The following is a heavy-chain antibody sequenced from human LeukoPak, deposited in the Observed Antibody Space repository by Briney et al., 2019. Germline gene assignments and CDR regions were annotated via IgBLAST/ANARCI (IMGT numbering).Heavy chain of an antibody. CDR1: GFTFSSYA. J-gene: IGHJ3*02. Sequence: PGGSLRLSCAASGFTFSSYAMSWVRQAPGKGLEWVSAISGSGGSTYYADSVKGRFTISRDNSKNTLYLQMNSLRAEDTAVYYCARDYCSSTSCRGNAFDIWGQGTMVTVSS. CDR2: ISGSGGST. CDR3: ARDYCSSTSCRGNAFDI. D-gene: IGHD2-2*01. V-gene: IGHV3-23*01.